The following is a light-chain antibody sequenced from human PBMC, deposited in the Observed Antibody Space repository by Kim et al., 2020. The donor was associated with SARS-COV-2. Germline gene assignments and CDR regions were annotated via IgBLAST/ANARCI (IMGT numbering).Light chain of an antibody. CDR2: SAS. V-gene: IGKV1-6*01. J-gene: IGKJ1*01. Sequence: ASIGDRVTITCRASQGIRDASAWYQQRPGKAPILLIHSASSLRSGVSSRFSGSGSGTDFSLTINGLQPEDFATYYCLQDFRYPWTFGQGTKVDIK. CDR1: QGIRDA. CDR3: LQDFRYPWT.